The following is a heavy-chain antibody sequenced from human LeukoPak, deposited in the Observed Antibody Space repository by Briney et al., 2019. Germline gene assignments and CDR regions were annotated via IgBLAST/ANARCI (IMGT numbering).Heavy chain of an antibody. D-gene: IGHD3-10*01. CDR3: ARHTTGITMPYHFDY. CDR1: GGSISSYY. CDR2: IYYSGST. Sequence: PSETLSLTCTVSGGSISSYYWSWIRQPPGKGLEWIGYIYYSGSTNYNPSLKGRVTISVDTSKNQFSLKLSSVTAADTAVYYCARHTTGITMPYHFDYWGQGTLVTVSS. J-gene: IGHJ4*02. V-gene: IGHV4-59*08.